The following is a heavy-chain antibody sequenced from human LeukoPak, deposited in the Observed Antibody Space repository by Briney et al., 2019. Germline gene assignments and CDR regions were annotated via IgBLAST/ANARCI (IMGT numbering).Heavy chain of an antibody. CDR3: ARDHCGGDCYAWYFDL. J-gene: IGHJ2*01. CDR1: RFTFSSYS. D-gene: IGHD2-21*02. V-gene: IGHV3-21*01. CDR2: ISSSGSYI. Sequence: PGGSLRLSCAASRFTFSSYSMNWVRQAPGKGLEWVSSISSSGSYIYYADSVKGRFTISRDNAKNSLYLQMNSLRAEDTAVYYCARDHCGGDCYAWYFDLWGRGTLVTVSS.